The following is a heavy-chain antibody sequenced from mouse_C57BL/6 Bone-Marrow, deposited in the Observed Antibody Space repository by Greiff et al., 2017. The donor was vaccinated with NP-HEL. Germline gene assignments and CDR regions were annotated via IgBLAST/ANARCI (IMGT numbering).Heavy chain of an antibody. CDR2: INPSTGGT. CDR1: GYSFTGYY. D-gene: IGHD2-2*01. Sequence: VQLQQSGPELVKPGASVKISCKASGYSFTGYYMNWVKQSPEKSLEWIGEINPSTGGTTYNQKFKAKATLTVDKSSSTAYMQLKSLTSEDSAVYYCARWSMVTRAMDYWGQGTSVTVSS. V-gene: IGHV1-42*01. J-gene: IGHJ4*01. CDR3: ARWSMVTRAMDY.